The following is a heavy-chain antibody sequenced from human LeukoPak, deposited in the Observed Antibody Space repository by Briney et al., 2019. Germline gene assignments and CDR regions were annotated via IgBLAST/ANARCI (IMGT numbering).Heavy chain of an antibody. J-gene: IGHJ3*02. CDR2: ISGSGGST. V-gene: IGHV3-23*01. CDR3: AKDGDYYDSSGYFENDAFDI. D-gene: IGHD3-22*01. CDR1: GFTFSSYA. Sequence: GGSLRLSCAASGFTFSSYAMSWVRQAPVKGLEWVSAISGSGGSTYYADSVKGRFTISRDNSKNTLYLQMNSLRAEDTAVYYCAKDGDYYDSSGYFENDAFDIWGQGTMVTVSS.